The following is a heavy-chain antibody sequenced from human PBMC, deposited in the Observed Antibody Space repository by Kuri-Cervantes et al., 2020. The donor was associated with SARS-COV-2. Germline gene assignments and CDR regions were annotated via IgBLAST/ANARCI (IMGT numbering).Heavy chain of an antibody. J-gene: IGHJ5*02. CDR2: INWNGGST. Sequence: GGSLRLSCAASGFTFDDYGMSWVRHAPGKGLEWVSGINWNGGSTGYADSVKGRFTISRDNAKNSLYLQMNSLRAEDTAVYYCARVIPAAILLTGSGSNWFDPWGQGTRGTGSA. V-gene: IGHV3-20*04. CDR3: ARVIPAAILLTGSGSNWFDP. CDR1: GFTFDDYG. D-gene: IGHD2-2*01.